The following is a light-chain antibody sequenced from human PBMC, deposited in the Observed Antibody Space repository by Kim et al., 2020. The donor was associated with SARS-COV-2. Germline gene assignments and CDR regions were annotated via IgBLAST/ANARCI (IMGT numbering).Light chain of an antibody. Sequence: ASVKVTCTLSSGHSTYAISWYQQQPEKGPRYLMKLNSDGTHSKGDGIPDRFSGSSSGAERYLTISSRQSEDEAGYYCQTWGTGIWVFGGGTQLTVL. J-gene: IGLJ3*02. CDR3: QTWGTGIWV. CDR2: LNSDGTH. V-gene: IGLV4-69*01. CDR1: SGHSTYA.